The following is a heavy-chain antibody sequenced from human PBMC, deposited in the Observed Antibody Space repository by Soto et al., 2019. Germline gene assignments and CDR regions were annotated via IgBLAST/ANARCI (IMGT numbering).Heavy chain of an antibody. Sequence: PSETLSLTCTVSGGPSINGVSYLNWIRQHPEKGLEWMGYINYRGTTNYNPALKSRILISIDTSKNQFSLRLTSVTAADTAVYYCARDAPGAAPYWGQGTLVTVSS. CDR3: ARDAPGAAPY. V-gene: IGHV4-31*03. J-gene: IGHJ4*02. D-gene: IGHD6-13*01. CDR1: GGPSINGVSY. CDR2: INYRGTT.